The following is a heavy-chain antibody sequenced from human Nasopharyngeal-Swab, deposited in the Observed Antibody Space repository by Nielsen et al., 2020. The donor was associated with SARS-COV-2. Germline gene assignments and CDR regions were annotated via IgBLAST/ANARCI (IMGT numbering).Heavy chain of an antibody. D-gene: IGHD2-15*01. CDR3: ARGGLGVVVVAATVDIDI. J-gene: IGHJ3*02. CDR2: IDPSDSYT. CDR1: GYSFTSYW. V-gene: IGHV5-10-1*01. Sequence: GESLKTSCKGSGYSFTSYWISWVRQMPGKGLEWMGRIDPSDSYTNYSPSFQGHVTTSADKSISTAYLQWSSLKASDTAMYYCARGGLGVVVVAATVDIDIWGQGTMVTVSS.